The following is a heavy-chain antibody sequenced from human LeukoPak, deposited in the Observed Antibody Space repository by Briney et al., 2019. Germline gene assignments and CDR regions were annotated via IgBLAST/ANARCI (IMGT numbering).Heavy chain of an antibody. Sequence: PGGSLRLSCAASGFTFSSYGMHWVRQAPGEGLEWVAVISYDGSNKYYADSVKGRSTISRDNSKNTLYLQMNSLRAEDTAVYYCAKRKYQLPTLLDYWGQGTLVTVSS. J-gene: IGHJ4*02. V-gene: IGHV3-30*18. CDR3: AKRKYQLPTLLDY. CDR1: GFTFSSYG. CDR2: ISYDGSNK. D-gene: IGHD2-2*01.